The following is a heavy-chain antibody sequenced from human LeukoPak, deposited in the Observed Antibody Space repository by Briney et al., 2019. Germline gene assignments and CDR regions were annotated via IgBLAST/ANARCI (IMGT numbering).Heavy chain of an antibody. CDR3: ARDRGSYRNFDWFDP. J-gene: IGHJ5*02. Sequence: GGSLRLPCAASGFTFSSYGMHWVRQAPGKGLEWVAVIWYDGSNKYYADSVKGRFTISRDNSKNTLDLQMNSLRAEDTAVYYCARDRGSYRNFDWFDPWGQGTLVTVSS. D-gene: IGHD1-26*01. CDR2: IWYDGSNK. CDR1: GFTFSSYG. V-gene: IGHV3-33*01.